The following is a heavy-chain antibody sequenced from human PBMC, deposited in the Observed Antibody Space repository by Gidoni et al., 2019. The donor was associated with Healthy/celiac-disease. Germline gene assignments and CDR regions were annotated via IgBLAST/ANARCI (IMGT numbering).Heavy chain of an antibody. J-gene: IGHJ4*02. CDR2: ISGSGGST. V-gene: IGHV3-23*01. CDR1: GFTFSSYA. D-gene: IGHD4-17*01. Sequence: EVQLLESGGGLVQPGGSLRLSCAASGFTFSSYAMSWVRQAPGKGLEWVSAISGSGGSTYYADSVKGRFTISRDNSKNTLYLQMNSLRAEDTAVYYCAKGEALTTVTTMDGPGGYFDYWGQGTLVTVSS. CDR3: AKGEALTTVTTMDGPGGYFDY.